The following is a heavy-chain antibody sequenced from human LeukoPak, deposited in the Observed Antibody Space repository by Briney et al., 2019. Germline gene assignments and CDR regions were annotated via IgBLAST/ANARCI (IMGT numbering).Heavy chain of an antibody. CDR3: ASEDYDSSGVLDY. V-gene: IGHV3-21*01. Sequence: GGSLRLSCAASRFTFSSYSMNWVRQAPGNGLEWVSSISSSSSYIYYADSLKGRFTISRDNAKNSLYLQMNSLRGEDTAVYYCASEDYDSSGVLDYWGQGTLVTVSS. D-gene: IGHD3-22*01. J-gene: IGHJ4*02. CDR1: RFTFSSYS. CDR2: ISSSSSYI.